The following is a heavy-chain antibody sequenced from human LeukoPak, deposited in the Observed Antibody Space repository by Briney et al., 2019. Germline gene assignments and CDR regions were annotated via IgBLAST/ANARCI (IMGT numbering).Heavy chain of an antibody. CDR2: IIPIFGTA. D-gene: IGHD6-13*01. CDR1: GGTFSSYA. CDR3: ARGIAAAPTVNYYYYYYMDV. J-gene: IGHJ6*03. V-gene: IGHV1-69*06. Sequence: VASVKVSCKASGGTFSSYAISWVRQAPGQGLEWMGGIIPIFGTANYAQKFQGRVTITADKSTSTAYMELSSLRSEDTAVYYCARGIAAAPTVNYYYYYYMDVWGKGTTVTVSS.